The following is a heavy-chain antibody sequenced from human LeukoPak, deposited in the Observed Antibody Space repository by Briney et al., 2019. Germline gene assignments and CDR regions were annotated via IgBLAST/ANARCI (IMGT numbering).Heavy chain of an antibody. V-gene: IGHV3-53*01. CDR2: IYSGGST. CDR1: GFTVSSNY. CDR3: ARAGTYDSSGYYY. Sequence: PGGSLRLSCAASGFTVSSNYMSWVRQAPGKGLEWVSVIYSGGSTYYADSVKGRFTISRDNSKNTLYLQMNSLRAEDKAVYYCARAGTYDSSGYYYWGQGTLVTVSS. J-gene: IGHJ4*02. D-gene: IGHD3-22*01.